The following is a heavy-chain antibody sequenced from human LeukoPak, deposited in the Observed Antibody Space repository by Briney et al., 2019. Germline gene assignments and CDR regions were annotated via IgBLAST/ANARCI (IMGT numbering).Heavy chain of an antibody. CDR1: GFTFSSYS. J-gene: IGHJ4*02. CDR3: AQGDGYETDY. CDR2: ISSSSSYI. Sequence: PGGSLRLSCAASGFTFSSYSMNWVRQAPGKGLEWVSSISSSSSYIYYADSVKGRFTISRDNSKNTLYLQMNSLRAEDTAVYYCAQGDGYETDYWGQGTLVTVSS. V-gene: IGHV3-21*04. D-gene: IGHD5-12*01.